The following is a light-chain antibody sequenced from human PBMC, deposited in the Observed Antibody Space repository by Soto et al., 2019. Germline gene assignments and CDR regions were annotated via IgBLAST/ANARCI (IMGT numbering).Light chain of an antibody. CDR2: GAS. J-gene: IGKJ4*01. CDR3: QQYNNWPL. Sequence: EIVMTQSPATLSVSPGERATLSCRASQSVSSNSAWYQQKPGQAPRLLIYGASTRATGIPARLSGSGSGTEFTLTISSLQSEDFEVYYCQQYNNWPLFGGGTKVDIK. V-gene: IGKV3-15*01. CDR1: QSVSSN.